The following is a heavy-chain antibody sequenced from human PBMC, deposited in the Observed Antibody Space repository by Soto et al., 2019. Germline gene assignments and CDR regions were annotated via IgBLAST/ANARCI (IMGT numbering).Heavy chain of an antibody. CDR2: INAGNGDT. CDR1: GISYTTYA. D-gene: IGHD5-12*01. CDR3: ARAISGYVT. J-gene: IGHJ4*02. Sequence: VQLVQSGAEVKKPGASVRISCTASGISYTTYAIHWVRQAPGQGLEWMGWINAGNGDTRYSQRFQGRVTLTTDTSATTTDMDLSSLRSEDTSIYYCARAISGYVTWGQGTLVTVSS. V-gene: IGHV1-3*01.